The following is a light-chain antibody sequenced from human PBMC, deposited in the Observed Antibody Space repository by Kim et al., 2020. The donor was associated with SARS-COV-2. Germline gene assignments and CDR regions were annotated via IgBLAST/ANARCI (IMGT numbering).Light chain of an antibody. CDR1: QSFSDR. CDR2: RTS. J-gene: IGKJ4*01. Sequence: EIQMTQSPSTLPASVADRVTITCRVSQSFSDRLAWYQQRPGQAPKLLNDRTSSLESGVPSRFTGTGSGTEFTLSIVNLQPEDFAIYCCHTYRYYPLTFGGGTKVDIK. CDR3: HTYRYYPLT. V-gene: IGKV1-5*03.